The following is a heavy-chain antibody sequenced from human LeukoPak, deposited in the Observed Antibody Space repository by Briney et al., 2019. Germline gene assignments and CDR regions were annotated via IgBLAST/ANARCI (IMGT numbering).Heavy chain of an antibody. CDR3: VVVVVPAAVWQFDL. V-gene: IGHV3-33*01. CDR1: GFIFSHYG. J-gene: IGHJ2*01. CDR2: IWPDGNRK. Sequence: GGSLRLSCATSGFIFSHYGFHWVRQAPGKGLEWVAVIWPDGNRKYYADSVKGRFTVSKDNSENTVYLQMNSLRAEDTAMYYCVVVVVPAAVWQFDLWGRGTQVTVSS. D-gene: IGHD2-2*01.